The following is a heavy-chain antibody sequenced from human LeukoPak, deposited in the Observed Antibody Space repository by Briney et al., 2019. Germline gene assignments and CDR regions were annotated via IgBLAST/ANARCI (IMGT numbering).Heavy chain of an antibody. CDR2: IYYSGST. CDR1: GGSISSYY. Sequence: SETLSLTCTVSGGSISSYYWSWIRQPPGKGLEWIGYIYYSGSTNYNPSLKSRVTISVDTSKNQFSLKLSSVTAADTAVYYCAREYYYDSSGQGAFDIWGQGTMVTVSS. J-gene: IGHJ3*02. D-gene: IGHD3-22*01. CDR3: AREYYYDSSGQGAFDI. V-gene: IGHV4-59*01.